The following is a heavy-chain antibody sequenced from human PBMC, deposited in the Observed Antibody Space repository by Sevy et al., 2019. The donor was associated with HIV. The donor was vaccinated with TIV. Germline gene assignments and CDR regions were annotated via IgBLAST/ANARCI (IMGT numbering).Heavy chain of an antibody. Sequence: GGSLRLSCAASGFIFNTYAMNWVRQAPGKGLEWVSYISSNSNTIYYADSVKGRFTISRDNAKNSLYLQMNSLRDEDTVVYYCARYCSSTTCYLYIDVWGKGTTVTVSS. CDR1: GFIFNTYA. CDR3: ARYCSSTTCYLYIDV. J-gene: IGHJ6*03. V-gene: IGHV3-48*02. CDR2: ISSNSNTI. D-gene: IGHD2-2*01.